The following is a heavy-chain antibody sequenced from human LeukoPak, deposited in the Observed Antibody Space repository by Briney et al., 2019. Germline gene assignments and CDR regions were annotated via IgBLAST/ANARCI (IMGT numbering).Heavy chain of an antibody. CDR1: GYTFTSYG. CDR2: ISAYNGNT. V-gene: IGHV1-18*01. J-gene: IGHJ4*02. D-gene: IGHD3-10*01. Sequence: ASVKVSCKASGYTFTSYGISWVRQAPGQGLEWMGWISAYNGNTNYAQKFQGRVTMTRDTSISTAYMELSRLRSDDTAVYYCARVEMGLWFGETTFDYWGRGTLVTVSS. CDR3: ARVEMGLWFGETTFDY.